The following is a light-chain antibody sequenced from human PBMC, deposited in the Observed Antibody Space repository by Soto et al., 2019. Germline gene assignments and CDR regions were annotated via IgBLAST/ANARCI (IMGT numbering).Light chain of an antibody. CDR2: AAS. CDR3: QQYYSYPWT. V-gene: IGKV1-8*01. Sequence: AIRMTQSPSSLSASTGDXVTITCRASQGISSYLAWYQQKPGKAPKLLIYAASTLQSGVPSRFSGSGSGTDFTLTISCLQSEDFATYYCQQYYSYPWTFGQGTKVEIK. J-gene: IGKJ1*01. CDR1: QGISSY.